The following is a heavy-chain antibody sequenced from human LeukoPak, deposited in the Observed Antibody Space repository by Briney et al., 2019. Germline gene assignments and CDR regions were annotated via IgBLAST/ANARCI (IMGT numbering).Heavy chain of an antibody. V-gene: IGHV1-69*13. CDR2: IIPIFGTA. D-gene: IGHD3-10*01. J-gene: IGHJ5*02. CDR3: ARDLTMVRGANWFGP. CDR1: RGTFSSYA. Sequence: GASVKVSCKASRGTFSSYAISWVRQAPGQGLEWMGGIIPIFGTASYAQKFQGRVTISADESTSTAYMELSSLRSEDTAVYFCARDLTMVRGANWFGPWGQGTLVTVSP.